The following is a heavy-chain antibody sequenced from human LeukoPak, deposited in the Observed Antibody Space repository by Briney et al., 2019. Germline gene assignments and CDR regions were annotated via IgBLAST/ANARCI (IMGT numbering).Heavy chain of an antibody. D-gene: IGHD2-21*02. J-gene: IGHJ4*02. CDR1: GVSFTSHF. CDR3: ARAPCGGDCYVDY. CDR2: ISYTGST. Sequence: SETLSLTCTVSGVSFTSHFWTWIRQSPGTGLEWIGYISYTGSTNYNPSLKSRVTISVDTSKNQFSLKLSSVTAADTAVYYCARAPCGGDCYVDYWGQGTLVTVSS. V-gene: IGHV4-59*11.